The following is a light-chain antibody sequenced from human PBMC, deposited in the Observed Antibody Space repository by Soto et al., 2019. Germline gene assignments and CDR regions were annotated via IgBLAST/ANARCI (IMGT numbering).Light chain of an antibody. CDR2: NTN. CDR1: SGSVSTNYY. Sequence: QTVVTQEPSFSVSPGRTVTLTCGLNSGSVSTNYYPSWYQQTPGQAPRTLIYNTNIRSSGVPDRFSGSILGNKAALTITGAQTDDESDYYCVLYMGSGSWVFGGGTQLTVL. CDR3: VLYMGSGSWV. J-gene: IGLJ2*01. V-gene: IGLV8-61*01.